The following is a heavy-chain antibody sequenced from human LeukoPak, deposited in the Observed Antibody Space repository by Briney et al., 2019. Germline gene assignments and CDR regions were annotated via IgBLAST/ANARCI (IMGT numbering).Heavy chain of an antibody. V-gene: IGHV3-7*01. J-gene: IGHJ4*02. CDR3: ARERGYYDSSGYYLGGNFDY. Sequence: GGSLRLSCAASGFTFSSYWMSWVRQAPGKGLEWVANIKQDGSEKYYVDSVKGRFTISRDNAKNSLYLQMNSLRAEDTAVYYCARERGYYDSSGYYLGGNFDYWGQGTLVTVSS. D-gene: IGHD3-22*01. CDR1: GFTFSSYW. CDR2: IKQDGSEK.